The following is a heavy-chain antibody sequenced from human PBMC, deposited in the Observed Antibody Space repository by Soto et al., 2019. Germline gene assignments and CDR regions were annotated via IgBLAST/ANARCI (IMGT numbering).Heavy chain of an antibody. Sequence: QVQLVQSGAEVKKPGASVKVSCKASGYTFTSYGISWVRQAPGQGLEWMGWISAYNGNTNYAQKLQGRVTMTTDTSTSTAYMELRSLRSDDTAVYYCARSRADILTGERSSEINWFDPWGQGTLVTVSS. CDR3: ARSRADILTGERSSEINWFDP. J-gene: IGHJ5*02. CDR1: GYTFTSYG. V-gene: IGHV1-18*01. CDR2: ISAYNGNT. D-gene: IGHD3-9*01.